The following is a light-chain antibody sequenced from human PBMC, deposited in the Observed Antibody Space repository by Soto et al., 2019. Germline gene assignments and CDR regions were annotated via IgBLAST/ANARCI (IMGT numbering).Light chain of an antibody. CDR3: QNYDSSPYT. V-gene: IGKV3-20*01. Sequence: EIVMTQSPATLSVSPGERATLSCRADQSVSSRLAWYQQKPGQAPRLLVYGASGRATDIPDRFSGRGSGTDFTLTINRLEPEDFAVYYCQNYDSSPYTFGQGTKLEIK. CDR2: GAS. J-gene: IGKJ2*01. CDR1: QSVSSR.